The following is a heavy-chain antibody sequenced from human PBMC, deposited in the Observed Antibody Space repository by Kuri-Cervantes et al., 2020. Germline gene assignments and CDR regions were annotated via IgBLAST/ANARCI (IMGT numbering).Heavy chain of an antibody. V-gene: IGHV3-7*01. J-gene: IGHJ4*02. Sequence: GESLKISCAASGFTFSDSWMDWIRLAPGKGLEWVANIKHDGSVKYYGGSAKGRFTISRDNAKNSLYLQMNSLRAEDTAVYYCAREDCSSTSCYFDYWGQGTLVTVSS. D-gene: IGHD2-2*01. CDR1: GFTFSDSW. CDR3: AREDCSSTSCYFDY. CDR2: IKHDGSVK.